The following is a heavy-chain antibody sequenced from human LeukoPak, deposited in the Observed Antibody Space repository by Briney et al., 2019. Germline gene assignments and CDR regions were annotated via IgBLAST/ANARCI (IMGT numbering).Heavy chain of an antibody. V-gene: IGHV3-21*06. CDR3: ARDPYSGNYGNYYYYYMDV. Sequence: GGSLRLSCAASGFTFSTYNMNWVRHAPGKGLEWISSITSSSSYIYYADSVKGRFTISRDNAKNSLFLQMNNLSPDDTAVYFCARDPYSGNYGNYYYYYMDVWGKGTTVTISS. CDR2: ITSSSSYI. D-gene: IGHD1-26*01. J-gene: IGHJ6*03. CDR1: GFTFSTYN.